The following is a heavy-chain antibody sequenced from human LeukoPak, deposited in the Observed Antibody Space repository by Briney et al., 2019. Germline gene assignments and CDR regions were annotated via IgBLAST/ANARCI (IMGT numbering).Heavy chain of an antibody. Sequence: GRSLRLSCAASGFTFDDYAMHWVRQAPGKGLEWVSGISWNSGSIGYADSVKGRFTISRDNAKNSLYLQMNSLRAEDMALYYCAKDMVDDFRSGPETEPGFDYWGQGTLITVSS. CDR2: ISWNSGSI. CDR3: AKDMVDDFRSGPETEPGFDY. D-gene: IGHD3-3*01. V-gene: IGHV3-9*03. J-gene: IGHJ4*02. CDR1: GFTFDDYA.